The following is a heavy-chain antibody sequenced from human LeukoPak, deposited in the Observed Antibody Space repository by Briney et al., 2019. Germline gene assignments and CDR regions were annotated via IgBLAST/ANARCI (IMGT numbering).Heavy chain of an antibody. Sequence: PGGPLRLSCAASGFTFSSYGMHWVRQAPGKGLEWVAVISYDGSNKYYADSVKGRFTTSRDNSKNTLYLQMNSLRAEDTAVYYCAKRPRFEGSDGWFDPWGQGTLVTVSS. J-gene: IGHJ5*02. CDR1: GFTFSSYG. V-gene: IGHV3-30*18. CDR3: AKRPRFEGSDGWFDP. D-gene: IGHD3-16*01. CDR2: ISYDGSNK.